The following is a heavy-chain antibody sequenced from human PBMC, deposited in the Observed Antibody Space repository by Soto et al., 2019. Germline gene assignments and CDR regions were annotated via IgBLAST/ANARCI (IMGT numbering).Heavy chain of an antibody. D-gene: IGHD5-18*01. Sequence: GGSLRLSCAASGFTFSSYWMHWVRQAPGKGLVWVSRINSDGSSTSYADSVKGRFTISRDNAKNTLYLQMNSLRAEDTAVYYCATLWLPHYYYGMDVWGQGTTVTVSS. V-gene: IGHV3-74*01. CDR2: INSDGSST. CDR3: ATLWLPHYYYGMDV. CDR1: GFTFSSYW. J-gene: IGHJ6*02.